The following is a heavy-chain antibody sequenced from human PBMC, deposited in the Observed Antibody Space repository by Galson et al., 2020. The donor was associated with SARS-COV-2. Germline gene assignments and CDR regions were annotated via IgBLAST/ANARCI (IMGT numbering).Heavy chain of an antibody. CDR2: ISGSGATT. CDR1: GFTFSSYA. V-gene: IGHV3-23*01. J-gene: IGHJ6*02. CDR3: AKWETRYYDILTGYYGIDYYYYYGMDV. Sequence: GGSLRLSCAASGFTFSSYAMSWVRQAPGKGLEWVSGISGSGATTYYADSVKGRFTISRDTSKNTLYLQMNSLRAEDTAVYYCAKWETRYYDILTGYYGIDYYYYYGMDVWGQGTTVTVSS. D-gene: IGHD3-9*01.